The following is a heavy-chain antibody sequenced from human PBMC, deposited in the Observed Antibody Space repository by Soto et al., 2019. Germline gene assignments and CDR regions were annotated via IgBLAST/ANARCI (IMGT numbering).Heavy chain of an antibody. Sequence: TLSLTCVVTRGSVNSGDYSWTWIRQPPGKALEWIGFVFDSESTYYNPSLKGRVTISVEKSKNQFSLTLTSATAADTAVYYCARERRYCSGGTCSDGLDVWGQGTTVTVSS. CDR2: VFDSEST. D-gene: IGHD2-15*01. CDR1: RGSVNSGDYS. J-gene: IGHJ6*02. V-gene: IGHV4-30-2*01. CDR3: ARERRYCSGGTCSDGLDV.